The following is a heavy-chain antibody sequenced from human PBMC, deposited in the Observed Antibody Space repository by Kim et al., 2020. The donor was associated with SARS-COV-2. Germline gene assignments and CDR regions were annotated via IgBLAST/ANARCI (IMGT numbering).Heavy chain of an antibody. CDR2: TA. V-gene: IGHV1-69*01. J-gene: IGHJ3*02. CDR3: ARYTNDAFDI. D-gene: IGHD2-8*01. Sequence: TANYAQKFQGRVTITADESTSTAYMELSSLRSEDTAVYYCARYTNDAFDIWGQGTMVTVSS.